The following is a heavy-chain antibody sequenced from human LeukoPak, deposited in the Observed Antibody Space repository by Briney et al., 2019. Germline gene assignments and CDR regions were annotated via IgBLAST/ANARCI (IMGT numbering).Heavy chain of an antibody. Sequence: PSETLSLTCTVSGGSISSSSYYWGWIRQPPGKGLEWIGSIYYSGSTYYNPSLKSRVTISVDTSKNQFSLKLSSVTAADTAVYYCALVWAGYFDYWGQGTLVTVSS. J-gene: IGHJ4*02. D-gene: IGHD6-19*01. V-gene: IGHV4-39*07. CDR1: GGSISSSSYY. CDR2: IYYSGST. CDR3: ALVWAGYFDY.